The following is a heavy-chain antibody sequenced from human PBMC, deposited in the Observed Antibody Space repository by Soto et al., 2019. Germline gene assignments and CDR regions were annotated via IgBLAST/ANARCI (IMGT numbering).Heavy chain of an antibody. CDR3: TRESYSSSWYGRYYYYGMDV. V-gene: IGHV3-49*02. J-gene: IGHJ6*02. CDR1: GFTFGYYA. Sequence: GGSLRLSCTASGFTFGYYAMSWVRQSPGKGLEWVGFIRSKAYGGTTEYAASVKGRFTISRDDSKSIAYLQMNSLKTEDTAVYYCTRESYSSSWYGRYYYYGMDVWGQATTVTVS. D-gene: IGHD6-13*01. CDR2: IRSKAYGGTT.